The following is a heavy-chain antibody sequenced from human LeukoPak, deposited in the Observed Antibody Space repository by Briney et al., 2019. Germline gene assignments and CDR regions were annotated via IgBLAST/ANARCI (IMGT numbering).Heavy chain of an antibody. D-gene: IGHD2-2*01. CDR1: GGSFSGYY. J-gene: IGHJ4*02. CDR3: ARGPSWHSTTDY. CDR2: INHSGST. V-gene: IGHV4-34*01. Sequence: SETLSLTCAVYGGSFSGYYWSWVRQPPGKGLEWIGEINHSGSTNYNPSLKSRVTISVDTSKNQFSLKLSSVTAADTAVYYCARGPSWHSTTDYWGQGTLVTVSS.